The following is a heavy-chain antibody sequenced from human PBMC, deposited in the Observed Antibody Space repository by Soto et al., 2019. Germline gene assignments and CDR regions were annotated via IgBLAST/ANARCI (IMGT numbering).Heavy chain of an antibody. CDR2: ISSSSSTI. D-gene: IGHD2-2*01. J-gene: IGHJ3*02. CDR3: ARDNSRYIVVVPAAIYDAFDI. V-gene: IGHV3-48*01. Sequence: GGSLRLSCAASGFTFSSYSMNWVRQAPGKGLEWVSYISSSSSTIYYADSVKGRFTISRDNAKNSLYLQMNSLRAEDTAVYYCARDNSRYIVVVPAAIYDAFDIWGQGTMVTVSS. CDR1: GFTFSSYS.